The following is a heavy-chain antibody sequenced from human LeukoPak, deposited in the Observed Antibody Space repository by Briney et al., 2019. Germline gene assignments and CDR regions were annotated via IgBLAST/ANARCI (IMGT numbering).Heavy chain of an antibody. CDR2: IWYDGSKK. CDR1: GFTFSSYW. D-gene: IGHD6-6*01. J-gene: IGHJ4*02. V-gene: IGHV3-30*02. CDR3: AKGPWYSSSSDEDY. Sequence: GGSLRLSCAASGFTFSSYWMSWVRQAPGKGLEWVAVIWYDGSKKDYADSVKGRFTISRDNSKDTLYLQMNSLRAEDTAVYYCAKGPWYSSSSDEDYWGQGTLVTVSS.